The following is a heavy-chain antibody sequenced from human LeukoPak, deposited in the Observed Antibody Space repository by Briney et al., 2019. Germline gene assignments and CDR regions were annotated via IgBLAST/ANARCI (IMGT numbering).Heavy chain of an antibody. D-gene: IGHD3-22*01. Sequence: SETLSLTCAVSGYSISSDNYWVWLRQPPGQGLEWTGVIYHSGSTYYNPSLKSRVTMSVDTSKNQFSLKLSSVTAADTAVYYCARAPRDSSSSNYMRRFDYWGQGTLVTVSS. CDR1: GYSISSDNY. V-gene: IGHV4-38-2*01. CDR2: IYHSGST. CDR3: ARAPRDSSSSNYMRRFDY. J-gene: IGHJ4*02.